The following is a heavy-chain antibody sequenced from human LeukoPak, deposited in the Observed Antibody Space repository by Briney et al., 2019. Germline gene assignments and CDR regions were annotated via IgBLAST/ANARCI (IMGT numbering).Heavy chain of an antibody. D-gene: IGHD1-26*01. CDR3: ARVVGAMGSEYYFDY. CDR1: GFPFIEYS. Sequence: GGSLRLFCTASGFPFIEYSMNWVRQAPGKGLEWVANIKQDGSEKYYVDSVKGRFTISRDNAKNSLYLQMNSLRAEDTAVYYCARVVGAMGSEYYFDYWGQGTLVTVSS. CDR2: IKQDGSEK. J-gene: IGHJ4*02. V-gene: IGHV3-7*01.